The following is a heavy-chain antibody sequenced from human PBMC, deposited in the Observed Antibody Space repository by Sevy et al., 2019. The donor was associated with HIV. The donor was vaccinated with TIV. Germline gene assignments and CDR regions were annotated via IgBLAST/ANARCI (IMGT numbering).Heavy chain of an antibody. Sequence: GGSLRLSCAASGFIFSNAWMSWVRQTPGKGLEWVGRLKSKTDGETTEYGAHVKCRFTISRDDSKNTLYLQMNSLETEDSAVYYCTTDGIGGAPFDYWGQGALVTVSS. D-gene: IGHD3-16*01. CDR1: GFIFSNAW. CDR3: TTDGIGGAPFDY. V-gene: IGHV3-15*01. J-gene: IGHJ4*02. CDR2: LKSKTDGETT.